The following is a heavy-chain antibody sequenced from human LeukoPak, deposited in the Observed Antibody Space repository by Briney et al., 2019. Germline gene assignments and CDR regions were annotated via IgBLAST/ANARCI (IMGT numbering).Heavy chain of an antibody. V-gene: IGHV1-69*01. D-gene: IGHD6-19*01. CDR1: GGTFSSYA. Sequence: SVKVSCKASGGTFSSYAISWVRQAPGQGLEWMGGIIPIFGSANYAQKFQGRVTITADESTSTAYMELSSLRAEDTAVYYCARAISGWYQWFDPWGQGTLVTVSS. CDR2: IIPIFGSA. J-gene: IGHJ5*02. CDR3: ARAISGWYQWFDP.